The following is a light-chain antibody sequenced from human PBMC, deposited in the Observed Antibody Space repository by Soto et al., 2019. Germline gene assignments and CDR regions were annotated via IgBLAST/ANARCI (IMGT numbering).Light chain of an antibody. CDR3: QQYAKSPLT. J-gene: IGKJ4*01. CDR1: QSVSRNY. Sequence: EIVLTQSPGTLSVSPGESATLSCRASQSVSRNYLAWYQQKPGQAPRLLIYDASSRATGIPDRFSGSGSETDFTLTISRLEAEDFAVYHCQQYAKSPLTFGGGTKLEIK. V-gene: IGKV3-20*01. CDR2: DAS.